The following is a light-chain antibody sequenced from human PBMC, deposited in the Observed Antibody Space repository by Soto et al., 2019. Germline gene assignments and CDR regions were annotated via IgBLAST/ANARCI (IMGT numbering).Light chain of an antibody. Sequence: VLTQPASVSGSPGQSITISCTGTISDFVVYNYVSWYQQHPGKAPKLMIYGVSNRPSGVSNRFSGSKSGNTASLTISGLQADDEADYYCSSHTISSALQVFGTGTKVTVL. CDR1: ISDFVVYNY. CDR2: GVS. CDR3: SSHTISSALQV. J-gene: IGLJ1*01. V-gene: IGLV2-14*01.